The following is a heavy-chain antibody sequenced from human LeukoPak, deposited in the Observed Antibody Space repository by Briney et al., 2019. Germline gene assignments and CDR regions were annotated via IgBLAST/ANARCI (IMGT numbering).Heavy chain of an antibody. Sequence: GGTLRLSSAASGFTFSCYAMSWGRQAPGKGLEWVSAIYTGDSTDYADSVNGPFTISRDNSKNTLYLQMNSLRAEDTAVYYCATRDSGDYPYFDYWGQGTLVTVSS. J-gene: IGHJ4*02. CDR2: IYTGDST. D-gene: IGHD4-17*01. V-gene: IGHV3-23*05. CDR3: ATRDSGDYPYFDY. CDR1: GFTFSCYA.